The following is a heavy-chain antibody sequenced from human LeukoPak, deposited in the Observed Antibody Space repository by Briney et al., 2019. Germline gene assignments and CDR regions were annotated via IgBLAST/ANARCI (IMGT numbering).Heavy chain of an antibody. CDR1: GFTVSSNY. CDR3: ARVPLGAYCSSTSCSYYYYGMDV. CDR2: IYSGGST. Sequence: GGSLRLSCAASGFTVSSNYMSLVRQAPGKGLEWVSVIYSGGSTYYADSVRGRFTISRDNSKNTLYLQMNSLRAEDTAVYYCARVPLGAYCSSTSCSYYYYGMDVWGQGTTVTVSS. D-gene: IGHD2-2*01. J-gene: IGHJ6*02. V-gene: IGHV3-66*01.